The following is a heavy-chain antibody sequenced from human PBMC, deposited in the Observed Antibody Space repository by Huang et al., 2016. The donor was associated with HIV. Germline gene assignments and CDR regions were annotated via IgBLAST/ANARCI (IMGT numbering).Heavy chain of an antibody. V-gene: IGHV3-7*01. Sequence: EVQLVESGGGLVQPGGSLGLSCAASGFNCSGYWMSWVRQAPGKGREWGDSIKPDESEKYYVDSVKGRFAVSRDRAKNSVFLEMNSLSAEDTAVYYCAGPNDIFTVWGQGALVTVSS. D-gene: IGHD3-9*01. CDR3: AGPNDIFTV. J-gene: IGHJ4*02. CDR1: GFNCSGYW. CDR2: IKPDESEK.